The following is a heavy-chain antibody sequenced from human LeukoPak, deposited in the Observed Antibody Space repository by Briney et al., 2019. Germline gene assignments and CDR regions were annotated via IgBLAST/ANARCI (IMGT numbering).Heavy chain of an antibody. CDR2: INWNGGST. V-gene: IGHV3-20*04. D-gene: IGHD3-16*01. Sequence: RSGGSLRLSCAASGFTFSSYTTNWVRQAPGKGLEWVSGINWNGGSTGYADSVKGRFTISRDNAKNSLYLQMNSLRAEDTALYYCARVLMNLWGEFDPWGQGTLVTVSS. J-gene: IGHJ5*02. CDR3: ARVLMNLWGEFDP. CDR1: GFTFSSYT.